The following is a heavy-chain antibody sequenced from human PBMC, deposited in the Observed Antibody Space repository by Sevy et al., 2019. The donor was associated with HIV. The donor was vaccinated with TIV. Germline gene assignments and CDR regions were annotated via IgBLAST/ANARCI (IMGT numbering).Heavy chain of an antibody. CDR2: IWYDGSNK. Sequence: GGSLRLSCAASGFTFSSYGMHCVRQAPGKGLEWVAVIWYDGSNKYYADSVKGRFTISRDNSKNTLYLQMNSLRAEDTAVYYCARAIREQWPRYGMDVWGQGTTVTVSS. V-gene: IGHV3-33*01. J-gene: IGHJ6*02. D-gene: IGHD6-19*01. CDR3: ARAIREQWPRYGMDV. CDR1: GFTFSSYG.